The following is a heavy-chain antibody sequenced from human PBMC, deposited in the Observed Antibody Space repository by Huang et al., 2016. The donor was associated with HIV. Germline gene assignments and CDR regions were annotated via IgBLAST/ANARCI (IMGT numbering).Heavy chain of an antibody. D-gene: IGHD3-10*01. V-gene: IGHV4-30-4*08. CDR2: IYYSGST. J-gene: IGHJ4*02. Sequence: QVQLQESGPGLVKPSQTLSLTCTVSGDSIGSGGHYWSWIRQPPGKGLEWIGFIYYSGSTYHTPSLKSRVTRSVDTSKKQFALKWSSVTAADTAGYFCSRALYYHGSGSYSDYWGRGTLVTVSS. CDR3: SRALYYHGSGSYSDY. CDR1: GDSIGSGGHY.